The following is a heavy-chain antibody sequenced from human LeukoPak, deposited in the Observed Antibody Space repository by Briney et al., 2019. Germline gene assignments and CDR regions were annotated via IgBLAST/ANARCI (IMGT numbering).Heavy chain of an antibody. CDR1: GYTFTSYG. CDR2: ISAYNGNT. J-gene: IGHJ6*03. Sequence: VASVKVSCKASGYTFTSYGISWVRQAPGQGLEWMGWISAYNGNTNYAQKLQGRVTMTTDTSTSTAYMELRSLRSDDTAVYYCARGGSGYDWWSLPSYYYYMDVWGKGTTVTVSS. V-gene: IGHV1-18*01. D-gene: IGHD5-12*01. CDR3: ARGGSGYDWWSLPSYYYYMDV.